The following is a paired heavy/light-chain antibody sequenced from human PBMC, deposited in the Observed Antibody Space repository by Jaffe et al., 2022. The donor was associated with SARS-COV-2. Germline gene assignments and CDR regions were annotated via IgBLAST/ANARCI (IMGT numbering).Light chain of an antibody. CDR2: SAS. J-gene: IGKJ2*01. CDR3: QQGYSTPST. CDR1: QSISTY. Sequence: IQMTQSPSFLSASVGDRVTITCRASQSISTYLHWYQQKPGKAPNLLIHSASTLQVGVPSRFSGSGSGTDFTLTITSLQPEDFATYFCQQGYSTPSTFGQGTKLEIK. V-gene: IGKV1-39*01.
Heavy chain of an antibody. CDR2: IWYDGSKK. V-gene: IGHV3-33*01. CDR3: ARDTYCSSTTCSIYFDY. CDR1: GFTFSTYG. J-gene: IGHJ4*01. Sequence: QVQLVESGGGVVQPGRSLRLSCTASGFTFSTYGMHWVRQAPGKGLEWVAIIWYDGSKKYYTDSVKGRFTVSRDNSKNTLYLQMNSLSPEDTAVYYCARDTYCSSTTCSIYFDYWGHGALVTVSS. D-gene: IGHD2-2*01.